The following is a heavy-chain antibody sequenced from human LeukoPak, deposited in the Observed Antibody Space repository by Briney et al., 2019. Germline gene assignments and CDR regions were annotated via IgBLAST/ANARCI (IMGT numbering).Heavy chain of an antibody. Sequence: GGTLRLSCAASGYMFNKYGINWVRQAPGKGLEWVSSISSSSSYIYYADSVKGRFTISRDNAKNSLYLQMNSLRAEDTAVYYCARGRHGSGSFDAFHIWGQGTMVTISS. CDR1: GYMFNKYG. CDR2: ISSSSSYI. D-gene: IGHD3-10*01. V-gene: IGHV3-21*01. J-gene: IGHJ3*02. CDR3: ARGRHGSGSFDAFHI.